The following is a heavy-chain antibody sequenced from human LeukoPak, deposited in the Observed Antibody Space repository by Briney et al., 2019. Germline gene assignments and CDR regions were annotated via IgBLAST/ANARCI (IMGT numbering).Heavy chain of an antibody. CDR1: GYTFTSYA. D-gene: IGHD5-12*01. Sequence: ASVKVSCKASGYTFTSYAMHWVRQAPGQRLEWMGWSNAGNGNTKYSQEFQGRVTMTRDTSISTAYMELSKLRSDDTAVYYCARDINGYDPDYWGQGTLVTVSS. CDR2: SNAGNGNT. CDR3: ARDINGYDPDY. V-gene: IGHV1-3*02. J-gene: IGHJ4*02.